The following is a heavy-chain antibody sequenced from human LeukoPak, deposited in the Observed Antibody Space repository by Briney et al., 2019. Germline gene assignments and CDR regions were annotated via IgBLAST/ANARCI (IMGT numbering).Heavy chain of an antibody. CDR3: TRRVSTTRWFDP. V-gene: IGHV3-74*01. D-gene: IGHD2-15*01. CDR2: IKSDGSTT. J-gene: IGHJ5*02. CDR1: GFTFSSYW. Sequence: GGSLRLSCAASGFTFSSYWMHWVRQAPGKGLVWVSCIKSDGSTTNYADSVKGRFTISRDNAENTLYLQMNSLRVEDTAVYYCTRRVSTTRWFDPWGQGTLVTVSS.